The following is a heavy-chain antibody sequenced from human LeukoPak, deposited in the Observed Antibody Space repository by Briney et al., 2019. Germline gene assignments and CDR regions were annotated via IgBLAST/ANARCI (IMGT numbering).Heavy chain of an antibody. J-gene: IGHJ4*02. V-gene: IGHV4-34*01. CDR1: GGSFSGYY. CDR2: INHSGST. CDR3: ARVGRNDY. Sequence: SETLSLTCAVYGGSFSGYYWSWIRQPPGKGLEWIGEINHSGSTNYNPSLKSRVTISVDTSKNQFSLKLSSVTAADTAVHYCARVGRNDYWGQGTLVTVSS.